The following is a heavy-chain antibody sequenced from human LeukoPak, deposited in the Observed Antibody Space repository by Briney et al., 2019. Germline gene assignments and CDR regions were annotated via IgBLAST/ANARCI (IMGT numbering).Heavy chain of an antibody. V-gene: IGHV3-21*01. CDR1: GFTFSSYS. Sequence: GGSLRLSCSASGFTFSSYSMNWVRQAPGKGREWVSSIISSSSYIYYADSGKGRFTISRDNAKNALYLQRNRLRAEDTAVYYCARDSIVAQYYYLDVWGNGTPVTVSS. J-gene: IGHJ6*03. CDR2: IISSSSYI. D-gene: IGHD2-15*01. CDR3: ARDSIVAQYYYLDV.